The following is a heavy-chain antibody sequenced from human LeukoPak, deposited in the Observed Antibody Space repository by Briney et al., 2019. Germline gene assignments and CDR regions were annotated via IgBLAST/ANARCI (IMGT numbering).Heavy chain of an antibody. Sequence: SETLSLTCAVYGGSFSGYYWSWIRQPPGKGLEWIGEINHSGSTNYNPSLKSRVTISVDTSKNQFSLKLSSVTAADTAVYYWARGDQVYDYADYVVFDYWGQGTLVTVSS. CDR1: GGSFSGYY. CDR3: ARGDQVYDYADYVVFDY. V-gene: IGHV4-34*01. J-gene: IGHJ4*02. D-gene: IGHD4-17*01. CDR2: INHSGST.